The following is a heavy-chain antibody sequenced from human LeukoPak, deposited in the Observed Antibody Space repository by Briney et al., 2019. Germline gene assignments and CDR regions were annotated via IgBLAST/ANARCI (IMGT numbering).Heavy chain of an antibody. D-gene: IGHD6-6*01. CDR2: INPNSGGT. CDR3: ASFEYSSSPPEFDY. V-gene: IGHV1-2*02. CDR1: GYTFTGYY. J-gene: IGHJ4*02. Sequence: GASVTVSCKASGYTFTGYYMHWVRQAPGQGLEWMGWINPNSGGTNYAQKFQGRVTMARDTSISTAYMELSRLRSDDTAVYYCASFEYSSSPPEFDYWGQGTLVTVSS.